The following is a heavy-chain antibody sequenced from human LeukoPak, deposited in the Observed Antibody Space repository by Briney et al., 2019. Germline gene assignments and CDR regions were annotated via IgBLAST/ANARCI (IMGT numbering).Heavy chain of an antibody. CDR3: ARGSEELWGPFFDY. J-gene: IGHJ4*02. Sequence: SETLSLTCTVSGDSIRNYYWIWIRQPPGKGLEWIGYISDSGSTNYNPSLKSRVTVSVDTSKNQFSLKLSSVTAADTAVYYCARGSEELWGPFFDYWGQGTLVTVSS. CDR2: ISDSGST. CDR1: GDSIRNYY. V-gene: IGHV4-59*01. D-gene: IGHD7-27*01.